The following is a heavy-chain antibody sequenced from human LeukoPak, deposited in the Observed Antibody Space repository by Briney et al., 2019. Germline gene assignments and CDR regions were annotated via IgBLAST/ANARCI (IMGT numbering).Heavy chain of an antibody. CDR1: GFTFSSYG. J-gene: IGHJ4*02. D-gene: IGHD4-17*01. Sequence: GGSLRLSCAASGFTFSSYGMHWVRQAPGKGLEWVAVISYDGSNKYYADSVKGRFTISRDNSKNTLYLQMISLRAEDTAVYYCAKAWDMTTVTTFDYWGQGTLVTVSS. CDR2: ISYDGSNK. CDR3: AKAWDMTTVTTFDY. V-gene: IGHV3-30*18.